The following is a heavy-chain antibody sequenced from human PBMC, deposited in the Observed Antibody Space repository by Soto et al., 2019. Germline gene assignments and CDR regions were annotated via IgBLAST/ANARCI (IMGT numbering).Heavy chain of an antibody. CDR2: ISSSSSYI. CDR1: GFTFSSYS. D-gene: IGHD6-13*01. J-gene: IGHJ3*02. V-gene: IGHV3-21*01. CDR3: ARDWSSSWSYAFDI. Sequence: PGVSLRLSCAASGFTFSSYSMNWVRLAPGKGLEWVSSISSSSSYIYYADSVKGRFTISRDNAKNSLYLQMNSLRAEDTAVYYCARDWSSSWSYAFDIWGQGTMVTVSS.